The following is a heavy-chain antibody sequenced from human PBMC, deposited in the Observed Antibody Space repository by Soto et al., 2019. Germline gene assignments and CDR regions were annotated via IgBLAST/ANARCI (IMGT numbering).Heavy chain of an antibody. Sequence: GSGPTLVNPTETLTLTCTVSGFSLSNARMGVSWIRQPPGKALEWLAHIFSNDEKSYSTSLKSRLTISKDTSKSQVVLTMTNMDPVDTATYYCARIQLSSSSGPFDYWGQGTLVTVSS. V-gene: IGHV2-26*01. J-gene: IGHJ4*02. CDR3: ARIQLSSSSGPFDY. CDR2: IFSNDEK. D-gene: IGHD6-19*01. CDR1: GFSLSNARMG.